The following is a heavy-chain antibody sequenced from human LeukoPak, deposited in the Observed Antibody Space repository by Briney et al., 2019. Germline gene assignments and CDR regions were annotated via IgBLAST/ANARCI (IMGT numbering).Heavy chain of an antibody. D-gene: IGHD6-19*01. Sequence: SGPALVKPTQTLTLTCTFSGFSLSTREMRVSWIRQPPGKALEWLARIDWDDDKFYSTSLKTRLTISKDTSKNQVVLTMTNMDPVDTATYYCARIGDSSGWRFDYWGQGTLATVSS. CDR2: IDWDDDK. J-gene: IGHJ4*02. CDR1: GFSLSTREMR. V-gene: IGHV2-70*04. CDR3: ARIGDSSGWRFDY.